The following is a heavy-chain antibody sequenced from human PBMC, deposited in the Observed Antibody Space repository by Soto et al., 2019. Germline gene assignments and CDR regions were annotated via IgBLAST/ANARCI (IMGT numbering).Heavy chain of an antibody. CDR1: VGSVSIGSYY. J-gene: IGHJ5*02. V-gene: IGHV4-61*01. Sequence: NPSEALSVTCTFSVGSVSIGSYYWSWIRQPPGKGLEWIGYIYYSGSTNYNPSLKSRVTISVDTSKNQFSLKLSSVTAADTAVYYCARNPPLSPWGQGTMVTVSS. CDR2: IYYSGST. CDR3: ARNPPLSP.